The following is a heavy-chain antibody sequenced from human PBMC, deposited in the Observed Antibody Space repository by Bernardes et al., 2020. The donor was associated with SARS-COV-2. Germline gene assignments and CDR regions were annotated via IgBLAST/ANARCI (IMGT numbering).Heavy chain of an antibody. J-gene: IGHJ5*02. CDR3: ATVVGYSYGGGWFDP. Sequence: ASVKVSCRASGYTFPRYGISWVRQAPGQGLEWMGWISADNGNTDYAQKFQGRVTMTTDTSTSTAYMELRSLRSDDTAVYYCATVVGYSYGGGWFDPWGQGTLVTVSS. V-gene: IGHV1-18*01. CDR2: ISADNGNT. CDR1: GYTFPRYG. D-gene: IGHD5-18*01.